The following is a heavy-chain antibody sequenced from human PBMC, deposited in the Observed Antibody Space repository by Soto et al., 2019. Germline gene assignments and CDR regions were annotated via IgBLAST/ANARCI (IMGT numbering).Heavy chain of an antibody. J-gene: IGHJ3*01. Sequence: AMRRSCVASGFTFDDDAMHWVRHTPGKGLEWVSGINWNSGSTDYVDSVKGRFTISRDNAKNSLYLEMNSLRPEDTGMYYCAKDRDYGDYVDAFDVWGQGAKVTV. D-gene: IGHD4-17*01. CDR2: INWNSGST. V-gene: IGHV3-9*01. CDR1: GFTFDDDA. CDR3: AKDRDYGDYVDAFDV.